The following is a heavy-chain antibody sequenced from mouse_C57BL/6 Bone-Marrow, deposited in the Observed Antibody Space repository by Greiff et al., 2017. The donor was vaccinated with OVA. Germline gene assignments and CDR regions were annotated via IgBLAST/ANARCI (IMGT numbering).Heavy chain of an antibody. CDR1: GYTFTSYG. CDR3: ASGPTYGKGAMDY. Sequence: QVHVKQSGAELARPGASVKLSCKASGYTFTSYGISWVKQRTGQGLEWIGEIYPRSGNTYYNEKFKGKATLTADKSSSTAYMELRRLTSEDSAVYFCASGPTYGKGAMDYWGQGTSVTVSS. J-gene: IGHJ4*01. V-gene: IGHV1-81*01. D-gene: IGHD2-1*01. CDR2: IYPRSGNT.